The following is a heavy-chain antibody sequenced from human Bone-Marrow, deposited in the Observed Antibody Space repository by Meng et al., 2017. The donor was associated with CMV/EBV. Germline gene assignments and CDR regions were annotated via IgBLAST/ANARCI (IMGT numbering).Heavy chain of an antibody. Sequence: YSNSAAWNWIRLSTSRGIEWLGRTYYRSKWFNDDAVSVKSRVSITPDMSSNQFSLQLNSVTHEDTAVYYCARGKEDRNGYYYGDFDYWGQGTLVTVSS. D-gene: IGHD3-22*01. J-gene: IGHJ4*02. CDR3: ARGKEDRNGYYYGDFDY. V-gene: IGHV6-1*01. CDR2: TYYRSKWFN. CDR1: YSNSAA.